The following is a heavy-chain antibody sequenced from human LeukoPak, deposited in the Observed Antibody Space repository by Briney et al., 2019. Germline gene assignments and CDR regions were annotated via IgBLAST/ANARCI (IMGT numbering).Heavy chain of an antibody. CDR2: IDNYGSDT. J-gene: IGHJ5*02. Sequence: GGSLRLSCAASGFTFTSHWMHWVRQAPGKGLVWVSRIDNYGSDTTYADSVRGRSTISRDNAKKTLYLQMNSLRVEDTAVYYCVRDRPHNWFDPWGRGTLVTVSS. CDR3: VRDRPHNWFDP. D-gene: IGHD6-6*01. CDR1: GFTFTSHW. V-gene: IGHV3-74*01.